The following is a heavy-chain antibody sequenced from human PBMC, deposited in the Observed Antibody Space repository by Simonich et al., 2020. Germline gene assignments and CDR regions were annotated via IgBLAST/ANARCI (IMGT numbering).Heavy chain of an antibody. D-gene: IGHD5-12*01. CDR3: ARHDRWLQFYFDY. Sequence: QVQLQESGPGLVKPSETLSLTCTVSGGSIISYYWSWIRQPPGKGLEWIGYIYYSGSTNYNPSLKSRVTISVDTSKNQFSLKLSSVTAADTAVYYCARHDRWLQFYFDYWGQGTLVTVSS. V-gene: IGHV4-59*08. CDR1: GGSIISYY. J-gene: IGHJ4*02. CDR2: IYYSGST.